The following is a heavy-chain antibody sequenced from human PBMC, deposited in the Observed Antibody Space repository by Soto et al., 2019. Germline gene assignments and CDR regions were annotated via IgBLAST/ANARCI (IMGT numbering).Heavy chain of an antibody. V-gene: IGHV6-1*01. CDR1: GDSVSRNSAA. CDR3: ARRLTHNYDSSGRLNDGFDV. J-gene: IGHJ3*01. Sequence: SQTLSLTCAISGDSVSRNSAAWNWIRQSPSRGLEWLGRTDYRSKWYNDYALSVKSRITINPHTSKNQFSLKMTSVTAADAAVFYCARRLTHNYDSSGRLNDGFDVRGKGIGDTVS. CDR2: TDYRSKWYN. D-gene: IGHD3-22*01.